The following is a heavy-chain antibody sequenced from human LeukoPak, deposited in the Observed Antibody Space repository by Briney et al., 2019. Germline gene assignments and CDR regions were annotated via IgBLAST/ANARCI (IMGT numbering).Heavy chain of an antibody. V-gene: IGHV3-30*02. J-gene: IGHJ6*03. CDR1: GFTFSSYG. D-gene: IGHD3-10*01. CDR3: AKDVTRTYYYGSGSLYYYYYMDV. Sequence: GGSLRLSCAASGFTFSSYGMHWVRQAPGKGLEWVAFIRYGGSNKYYADSVKGRFTISRDNSKNTLYLQMNSLRAEDTAVYYCAKDVTRTYYYGSGSLYYYYYMDVWGKGTTVTVSS. CDR2: IRYGGSNK.